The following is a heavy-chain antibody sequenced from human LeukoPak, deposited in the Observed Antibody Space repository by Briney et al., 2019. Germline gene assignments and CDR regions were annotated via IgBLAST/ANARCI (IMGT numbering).Heavy chain of an antibody. V-gene: IGHV1-69*06. Sequence: VASVKVSCKASGGTFSSYAISWVRQAPGQGLEWMGGIIPIFGTANYAQKFQGRVTITADKSTSTAYMELSSLRSEDTAVYYCASGRVVILRAYYYYGMDVWGQGTTVTVSS. CDR2: IIPIFGTA. D-gene: IGHD3-3*01. J-gene: IGHJ6*02. CDR1: GGTFSSYA. CDR3: ASGRVVILRAYYYYGMDV.